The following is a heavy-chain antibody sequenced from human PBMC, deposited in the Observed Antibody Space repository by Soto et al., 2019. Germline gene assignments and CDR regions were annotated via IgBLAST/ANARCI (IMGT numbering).Heavy chain of an antibody. CDR1: GFTFSSYG. V-gene: IGHV3-30*18. CDR2: ISYDGSNK. CDR3: AKVPVAAPFYYYYYGMHV. J-gene: IGHJ6*02. D-gene: IGHD6-19*01. Sequence: SLRLSCAASGFTFSSYGMHWVRQAPGKGLEWVAVISYDGSNKYYADSVKGRFTISRDNSKNTLYLQMNSLRAEETAVYYCAKVPVAAPFYYYYYGMHVWGQGTTVTVSS.